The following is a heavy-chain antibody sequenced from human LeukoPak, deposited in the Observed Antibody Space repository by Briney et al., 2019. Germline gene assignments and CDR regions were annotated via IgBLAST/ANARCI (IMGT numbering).Heavy chain of an antibody. CDR2: IYYSGST. Sequence: TLSLTCTVSGGSISSGDYYWGWIRQPPGKGLEWIGYIYYSGSTDYNPSLKSRVTISVDTSKNQFSLKLSSVTAADTAVYYCASAAAPYGSCWYDNWFDPWGQGTLVTVSS. CDR3: ASAAAPYGSCWYDNWFDP. D-gene: IGHD6-13*01. J-gene: IGHJ5*02. V-gene: IGHV4-30-4*01. CDR1: GGSISSGDYY.